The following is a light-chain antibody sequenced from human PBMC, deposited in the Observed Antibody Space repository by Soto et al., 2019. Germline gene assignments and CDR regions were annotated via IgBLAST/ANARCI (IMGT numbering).Light chain of an antibody. CDR3: QHYNSYSEA. V-gene: IGKV1-5*03. Sequence: DIQMTQSPSTLSASVRDRVTITCRASHSIGSWLAWYQQKPGSAPKLLIYKASTLKSGVPSRFSGSGSGTEFTLTISSLQPDDFATYYCQHYNSYSEAFGQGTKVDIK. CDR2: KAS. J-gene: IGKJ1*01. CDR1: HSIGSW.